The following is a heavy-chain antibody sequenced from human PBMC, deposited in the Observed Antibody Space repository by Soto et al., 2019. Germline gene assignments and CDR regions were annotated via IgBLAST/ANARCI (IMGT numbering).Heavy chain of an antibody. CDR2: ISFDGRDE. D-gene: IGHD2-8*01. Sequence: GGSLRLSCAASGVTFSSYGMHWVRQAPGKGLEWVAVISFDGRDEYYADSVKGRFTISRDSSNNTVSLQMSSLRPDDTAVYYCAKDLTSYCTNGFCHPTDGGQYYYGMDVWGQGTTVTVSS. CDR1: GVTFSSYG. J-gene: IGHJ6*02. V-gene: IGHV3-30*18. CDR3: AKDLTSYCTNGFCHPTDGGQYYYGMDV.